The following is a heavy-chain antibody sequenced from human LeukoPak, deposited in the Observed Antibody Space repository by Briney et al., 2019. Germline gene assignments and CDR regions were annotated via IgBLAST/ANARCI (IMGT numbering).Heavy chain of an antibody. Sequence: PGGSLRLSCAASGFTFSSYAMSWVRQAPGKGREWVSAISGSGGSTYFADSVKGRFTISRDNSKSTLYLQMNSLRAEDTAVYYCAKGRRDETFFYDSPPDYWGQGTLVTVSS. J-gene: IGHJ4*02. CDR2: ISGSGGST. CDR1: GFTFSSYA. V-gene: IGHV3-23*01. D-gene: IGHD3-22*01. CDR3: AKGRRDETFFYDSPPDY.